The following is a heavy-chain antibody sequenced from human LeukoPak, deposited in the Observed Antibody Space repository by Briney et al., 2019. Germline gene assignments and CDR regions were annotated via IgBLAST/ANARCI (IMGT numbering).Heavy chain of an antibody. J-gene: IGHJ4*02. V-gene: IGHV4-59*01. CDR2: IYYSGST. D-gene: IGHD4-17*01. Sequence: SETLSLTCTVSGGSISSYYWSWIRQPPGKGLEWIGYIYYSGSTNYNPSLKSRVTISVDTSKNQFSLKPSSVTAADTAVYYCARSDYGDYVFFDYWGQGTLVTVSS. CDR1: GGSISSYY. CDR3: ARSDYGDYVFFDY.